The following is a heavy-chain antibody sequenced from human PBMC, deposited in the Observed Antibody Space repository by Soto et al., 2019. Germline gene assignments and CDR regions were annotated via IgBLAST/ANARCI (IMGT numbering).Heavy chain of an antibody. CDR2: ISSSSSTI. CDR1: GFTFSSYI. D-gene: IGHD2-15*01. Sequence: GGSLRLSCAASGFTFSSYIMNWVRQAPGKGLEWVSYISSSSSTIYYADSVKGRFTISRDNAKNSLYLQMNSLRAEDTAVYYCAKSTRVVMGAFDIWGQGTMVTVSS. J-gene: IGHJ3*02. V-gene: IGHV3-48*01. CDR3: AKSTRVVMGAFDI.